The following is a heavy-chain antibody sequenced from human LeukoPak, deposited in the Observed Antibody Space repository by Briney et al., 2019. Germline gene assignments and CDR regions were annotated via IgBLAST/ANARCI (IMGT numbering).Heavy chain of an antibody. J-gene: IGHJ4*02. CDR1: GASMTNYY. D-gene: IGHD2-15*01. CDR2: IYDTGDT. CDR3: ARVGLYSKVFFDY. Sequence: PSETLSLTCSVSGASMTNYYWSWIRQPPGKGLEWVGYIYDTGDTSYNPSLKSRVNISLDTSKKQFSLKLRSVTAADTAVYFCARVGLYSKVFFDYWGQGALVTVSS. V-gene: IGHV4-59*01.